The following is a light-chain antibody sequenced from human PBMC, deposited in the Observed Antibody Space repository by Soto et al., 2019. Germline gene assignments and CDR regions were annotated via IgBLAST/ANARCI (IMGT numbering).Light chain of an antibody. CDR1: SSDVGGYNY. CDR3: SSYTRHSTLV. J-gene: IGLJ2*01. Sequence: QSALTQPASVSGSPGQSITIPCTGTSSDVGGYNYVSWFQQHPGKAPKLIIYEVSTRPSGVSNRFSGSKSGNTASLTISGLQAEDEADYYCSSYTRHSTLVFGGGTKLTVL. V-gene: IGLV2-14*01. CDR2: EVS.